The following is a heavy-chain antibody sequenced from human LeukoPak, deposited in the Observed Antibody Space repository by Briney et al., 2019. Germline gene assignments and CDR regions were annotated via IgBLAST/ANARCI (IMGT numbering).Heavy chain of an antibody. CDR2: SSTVTGNI. D-gene: IGHD1-1*01. J-gene: IGHJ6*03. CDR1: GFTVSTSY. CDR3: ATTGNFYDMDV. Sequence: GGSLRLSCAASGFTVSTSYMSWVRQAPGKGLEWLSYSSTVTGNIYYADSVKGRFTISRDNAKSSLNLQMCSLRAEDTAVYFCATTGNFYDMDVWGKGTTVTVSS. V-gene: IGHV3-11*01.